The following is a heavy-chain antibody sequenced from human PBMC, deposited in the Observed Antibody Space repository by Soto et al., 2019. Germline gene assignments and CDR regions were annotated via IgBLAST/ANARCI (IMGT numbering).Heavy chain of an antibody. V-gene: IGHV3-30*18. CDR3: AKERLRYFDWPRDYGMDV. Sequence: GGSLRLSCAASGFTFSSYGMHWVRQAPGKGLEWVAVISYDGSNKYYADSVKGRFTISRDNSKNTLYLQMNSLRAEDTAVYYCAKERLRYFDWPRDYGMDVWGQGTTVTVSS. J-gene: IGHJ6*02. D-gene: IGHD3-9*01. CDR1: GFTFSSYG. CDR2: ISYDGSNK.